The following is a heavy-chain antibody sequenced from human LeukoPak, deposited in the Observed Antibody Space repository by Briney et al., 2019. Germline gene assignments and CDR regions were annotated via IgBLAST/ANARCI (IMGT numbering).Heavy chain of an antibody. D-gene: IGHD2-2*01. CDR2: IRAHNGDT. J-gene: IGHJ4*02. CDR3: ARGEFICTINTCYASALDS. V-gene: IGHV1-18*01. Sequence: ASAKVSCKPSGYTFTSYAISWVRQAPGQGREWMGWIRAHNGDTNHAQQLQGRVTMTTDTSTRTAYMELRSLRSEDTAVYYCARGEFICTINTCYASALDSWGQGTLVTVSS. CDR1: GYTFTSYA.